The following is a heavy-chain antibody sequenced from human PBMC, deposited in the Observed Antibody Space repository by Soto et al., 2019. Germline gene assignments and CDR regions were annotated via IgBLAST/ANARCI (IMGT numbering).Heavy chain of an antibody. Sequence: EVQLVESGGGLVQPGGSLRLSCAASGFTFSSYWMHWVRQAPGKGLVWVSRINSDASSTNYADSVKGRFTISRDNAKNTLYLQMNSLRAEDTAVYYCAGGATVTTSSYFDYWGQGTLVTVSS. D-gene: IGHD4-17*01. CDR2: INSDASST. CDR1: GFTFSSYW. J-gene: IGHJ4*02. V-gene: IGHV3-74*01. CDR3: AGGATVTTSSYFDY.